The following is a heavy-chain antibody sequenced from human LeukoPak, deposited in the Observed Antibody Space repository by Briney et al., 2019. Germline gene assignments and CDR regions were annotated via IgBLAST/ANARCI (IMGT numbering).Heavy chain of an antibody. CDR2: INAGNGNT. CDR1: GYTFTSYA. Sequence: GASVKVSCKASGYTFTSYAMHWVRQAPGQRLEWMGWINAGNGNTKYSQKFQGRVTMTRDTSTSTVYMELSSLRSEDTAVYYCARVKAYGDYVWYFDYWGQGTLVTVSS. D-gene: IGHD4-17*01. J-gene: IGHJ4*02. V-gene: IGHV1-3*01. CDR3: ARVKAYGDYVWYFDY.